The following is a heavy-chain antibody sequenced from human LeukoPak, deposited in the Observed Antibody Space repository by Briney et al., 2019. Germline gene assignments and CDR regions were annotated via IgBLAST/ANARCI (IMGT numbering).Heavy chain of an antibody. J-gene: IGHJ4*02. CDR1: GYTFTGYY. V-gene: IGHV1-2*02. CDR3: ASSYCSGGSCYSDYFDY. CDR2: INPNSGGT. D-gene: IGHD2-15*01. Sequence: ASVKVSCKASGYTFTGYYMHWVRQAPGQGLEWMGWINPNSGGTNYAQKFQGRVTMTRDTSISTAYMELSRLRSDDTAAYYCASSYCSGGSCYSDYFDYWGQGTLVTVSS.